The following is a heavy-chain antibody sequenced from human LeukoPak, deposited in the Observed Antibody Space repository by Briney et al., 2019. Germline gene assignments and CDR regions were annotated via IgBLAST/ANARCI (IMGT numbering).Heavy chain of an antibody. Sequence: RASETLSLTCTVSGGSIDSSDYYWGWVRQPPGKGLEWIGCFYNSGSTYFNPSLKSRVTIFADTSKNQFSLELKSVTAADTAVYYCARRKRPGDYFDFWGQGILVTVSS. CDR2: FYNSGST. D-gene: IGHD1-1*01. J-gene: IGHJ4*02. V-gene: IGHV4-39*01. CDR1: GGSIDSSDYY. CDR3: ARRKRPGDYFDF.